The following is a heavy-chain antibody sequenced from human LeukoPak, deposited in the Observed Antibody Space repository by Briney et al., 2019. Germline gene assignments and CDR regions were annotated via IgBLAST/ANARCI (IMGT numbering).Heavy chain of an antibody. CDR1: GFTFSSYA. Sequence: QPGGSLLLSCAASGFTFSSYAMSWVRQAPGKGLEWVSSICGSGGSTYYADSVKGRFTISTDNAKNSLYLHMNSLRAEDTAVYYCARDLSSWTFSGFDIWGQGTMVTVSS. CDR2: ICGSGGST. V-gene: IGHV3-23*01. J-gene: IGHJ3*02. D-gene: IGHD6-13*01. CDR3: ARDLSSWTFSGFDI.